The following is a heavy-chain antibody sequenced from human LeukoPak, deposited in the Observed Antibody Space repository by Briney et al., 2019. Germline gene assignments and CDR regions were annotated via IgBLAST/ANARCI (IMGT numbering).Heavy chain of an antibody. D-gene: IGHD3-22*01. CDR1: GGSISSYY. J-gene: IGHJ4*02. CDR3: ASSGYAESEMEFDY. Sequence: AETLSLTCTVSGGSISSYYWSWIRQPAGKVLEWIGRIYTSGSTNYNPSLKSRVTMSVDTSKNQFSLKLSSVTAADTAVYYCASSGYAESEMEFDYWGQGTLVTVSS. CDR2: IYTSGST. V-gene: IGHV4-4*07.